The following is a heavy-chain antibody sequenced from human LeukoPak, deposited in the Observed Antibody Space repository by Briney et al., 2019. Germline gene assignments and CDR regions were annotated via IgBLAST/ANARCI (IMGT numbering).Heavy chain of an antibody. J-gene: IGHJ4*02. D-gene: IGHD1-7*01. CDR2: ISSSSSYI. CDR3: AKQNWNYG. CDR1: GFTFSSYS. Sequence: GGSLRLSCAASGFTFSSYSMNWVRQAPGKRLEWVSSISSSSSYIYYADSVKGRFTISRDNSKNTLYLQMNSLRAEDTAVYYCAKQNWNYGWGQGTLVTVSS. V-gene: IGHV3-21*01.